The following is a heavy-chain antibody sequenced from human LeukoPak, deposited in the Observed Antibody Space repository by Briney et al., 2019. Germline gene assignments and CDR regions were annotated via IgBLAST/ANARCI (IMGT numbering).Heavy chain of an antibody. CDR1: GFTFSSYW. Sequence: GGSLRLSRAASGFTFSSYWMSWVRQAPGKGLEWVANIKQDGSEKYYVDSVKGRFTISRDNAKNSLYLQMNSLRAEDTAVYYCARGNSGSYPRFDYWGQGTLVTVSS. CDR3: ARGNSGSYPRFDY. CDR2: IKQDGSEK. J-gene: IGHJ4*02. V-gene: IGHV3-7*04. D-gene: IGHD1-26*01.